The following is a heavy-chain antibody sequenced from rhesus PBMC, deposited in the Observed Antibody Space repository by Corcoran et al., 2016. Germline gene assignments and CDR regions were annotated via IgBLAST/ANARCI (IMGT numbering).Heavy chain of an antibody. CDR3: ARPRHYVPFDY. V-gene: IGHV4S10*01. CDR1: GGSISDSYR. Sequence: QVQLQESGPGVVKPSATLSLTCAVSGGSISDSYRRSWIGQPPGKGLEWIAYSYGSNTSSNYNPSLKDRVTLSKDTSKNQFSLKLNSVTAADTAVYYCARPRHYVPFDYWGQGVLVTVSS. D-gene: IGHD2-2*01. CDR2: SYGSNTSS. J-gene: IGHJ4*01.